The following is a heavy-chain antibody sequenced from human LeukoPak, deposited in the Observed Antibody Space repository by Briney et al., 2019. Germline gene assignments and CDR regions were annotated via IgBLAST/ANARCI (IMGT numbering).Heavy chain of an antibody. CDR2: IHHSGST. D-gene: IGHD3-22*01. Sequence: SGTLSLTCAVSGGSITSTNWWSWVRQPPAKGLEWIGEIHHSGSTNYNPSLESRVTISVDTSKNQFSLRLTSVTAADTAVYFCARATPWLLPGYWGQGTLVTVSS. J-gene: IGHJ4*02. V-gene: IGHV4-4*02. CDR1: GGSITSTNW. CDR3: ARATPWLLPGY.